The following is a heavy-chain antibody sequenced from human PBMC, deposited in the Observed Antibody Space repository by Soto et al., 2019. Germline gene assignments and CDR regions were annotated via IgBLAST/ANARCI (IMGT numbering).Heavy chain of an antibody. CDR1: GGSISSGGYY. D-gene: IGHD4-17*01. CDR2: IYYSGST. Sequence: SETLSLTCPVSGGSISSGGYYWSWIRQHPGKGLEWIGYIYYSGSTYYNPSLKSRVTISVDTSKNQFSLKLSSVTAADTAVYYCARGMDYGDYVGYWGQGTLVTVSS. V-gene: IGHV4-31*03. J-gene: IGHJ4*02. CDR3: ARGMDYGDYVGY.